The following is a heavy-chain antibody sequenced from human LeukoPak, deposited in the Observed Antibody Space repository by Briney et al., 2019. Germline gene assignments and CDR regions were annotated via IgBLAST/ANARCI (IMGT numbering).Heavy chain of an antibody. CDR2: IRYDGSNK. CDR1: GFTFSSYG. Sequence: QPGGSLRLSCAASGFTFSSYGMHWVRQAPGKGLEWVAFIRYDGSNKYYADSVKGRFTISRDNSKNTLYLQMNSLRAEDTAVYYCAKDGITMVRGVKFWYFDYWGQGTLVTVSS. V-gene: IGHV3-30*02. D-gene: IGHD3-10*01. CDR3: AKDGITMVRGVKFWYFDY. J-gene: IGHJ4*02.